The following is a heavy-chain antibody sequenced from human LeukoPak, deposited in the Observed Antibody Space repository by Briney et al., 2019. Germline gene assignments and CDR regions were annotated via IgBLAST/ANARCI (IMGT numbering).Heavy chain of an antibody. J-gene: IGHJ4*02. CDR2: ISYDGSNK. D-gene: IGHD3-16*01. V-gene: IGHV3-30*04. CDR1: GFTFSSYA. CDR3: ARDHGGFDY. Sequence: TGGSLRLSCAASGFTFSSYAMHWVRQAPGKGLEWVAVISYDGSNKYYADSVKGRFTISRDNSKNTLYLQMNSLRAEDMAVYYCARDHGGFDYWGQGTLVTVSS.